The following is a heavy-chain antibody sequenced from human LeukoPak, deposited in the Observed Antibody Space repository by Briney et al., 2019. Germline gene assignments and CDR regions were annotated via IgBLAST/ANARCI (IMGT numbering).Heavy chain of an antibody. D-gene: IGHD3-22*01. CDR1: GFTFTNAW. J-gene: IGHJ4*02. Sequence: PGGSLRLSCAASGFTFTNAWMSWVRQAPGKGLKWVGLIKSKTDGGTTDYAAPVKGRFTISRDDSKNTLYLQMNSLQTEDTAVYYCTTDQEASMIGYFDYWGQGTLVTVSS. CDR2: IKSKTDGGTT. CDR3: TTDQEASMIGYFDY. V-gene: IGHV3-15*01.